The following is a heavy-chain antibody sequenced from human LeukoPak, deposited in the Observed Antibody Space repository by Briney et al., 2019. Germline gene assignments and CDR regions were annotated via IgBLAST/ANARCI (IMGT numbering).Heavy chain of an antibody. Sequence: PGGSLRLSCAASGFTFSAYAMHWVRQAPGKGLEWVAFIRYDGLNKYYTDSVKGRFTISRDNSENTLYLQMNSLRVEDTAVYYCAKVFIRYCSSTSCDALDLWGQGTLVTVSS. CDR2: IRYDGLNK. V-gene: IGHV3-30*02. D-gene: IGHD2-2*01. J-gene: IGHJ4*02. CDR3: AKVFIRYCSSTSCDALDL. CDR1: GFTFSAYA.